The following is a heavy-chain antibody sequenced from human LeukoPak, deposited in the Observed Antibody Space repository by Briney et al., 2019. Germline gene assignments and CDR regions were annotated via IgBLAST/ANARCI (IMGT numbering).Heavy chain of an antibody. V-gene: IGHV3-7*04. CDR3: AGGGGGLQYFDY. J-gene: IGHJ4*02. CDR1: GFTFSSYW. Sequence: GGPLRLSCAASGFTFSSYWMSWVRQAPGKGLEWVANIKQDGSEKYYVDSVKGRFTISRDNAKNSLYLQMNSLRAEDTAVYYCAGGGGGLQYFDYWGQGTLVTVSS. D-gene: IGHD5-24*01. CDR2: IKQDGSEK.